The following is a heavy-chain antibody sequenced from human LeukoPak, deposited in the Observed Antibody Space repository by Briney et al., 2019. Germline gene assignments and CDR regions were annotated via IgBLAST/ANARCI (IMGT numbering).Heavy chain of an antibody. D-gene: IGHD3-3*01. CDR1: GYTFTSYD. Sequence: ASVKVSCRASGYTFTSYDINWVLQATGQGLEWMGWMNPNSGNTGYAQKFQGRVTITRNTSISTAYMELSSLRSEDTAVYYCARGPYYDFWSGYYKGDYFDYWGQGTLVTVSS. J-gene: IGHJ4*02. V-gene: IGHV1-8*03. CDR2: MNPNSGNT. CDR3: ARGPYYDFWSGYYKGDYFDY.